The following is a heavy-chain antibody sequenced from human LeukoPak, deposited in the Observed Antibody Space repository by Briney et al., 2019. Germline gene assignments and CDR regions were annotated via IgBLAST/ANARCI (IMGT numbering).Heavy chain of an antibody. Sequence: SETLSLTCTVSGGSISSSSYYWGWIRQPPGKGLEWIGSIYYSGSTYYNPSLKSRVTISVDTSKNQFSLKLSSVTAADTAVYYCARGRSGYYYGGDHNWFDPWGQGTLVTVSS. CDR1: GGSISSSSYY. CDR3: ARGRSGYYYGGDHNWFDP. V-gene: IGHV4-39*07. D-gene: IGHD3-22*01. CDR2: IYYSGST. J-gene: IGHJ5*02.